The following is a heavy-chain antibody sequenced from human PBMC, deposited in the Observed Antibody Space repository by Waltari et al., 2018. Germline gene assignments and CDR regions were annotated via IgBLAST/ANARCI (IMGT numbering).Heavy chain of an antibody. V-gene: IGHV4-59*01. Sequence: QVQLQESGPGLVKPSETLSLTCTVSGGSISSYFWSWIRQPPGKGLEWIGYINSCGTTHNNPALKSPVTISVDTSKNQFSLKLSSVTAADTAVYYCARDRYCSGGSCYGGGGAFDIWGQGTMVTVSS. CDR1: GGSISSYF. CDR3: ARDRYCSGGSCYGGGGAFDI. D-gene: IGHD2-15*01. CDR2: INSCGTT. J-gene: IGHJ3*02.